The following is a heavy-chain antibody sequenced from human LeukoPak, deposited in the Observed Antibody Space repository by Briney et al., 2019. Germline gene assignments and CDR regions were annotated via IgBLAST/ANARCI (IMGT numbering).Heavy chain of an antibody. CDR2: FDPEDGET. J-gene: IGHJ5*02. D-gene: IGHD2-15*01. CDR3: ATSGYCSGGRCYSIDP. Sequence: GASVKVSCKVSGYTLTELSMHWVRQAPGKGLEWMGGFDPEDGETIYAQKFQGRVTMTEDTSTDTAYMELSSLRSEDTAVYYCATSGYCSGGRCYSIDPWGQGTLVTVSS. V-gene: IGHV1-24*01. CDR1: GYTLTELS.